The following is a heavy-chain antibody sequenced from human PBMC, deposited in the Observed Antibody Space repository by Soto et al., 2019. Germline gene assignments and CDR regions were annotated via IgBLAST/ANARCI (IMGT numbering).Heavy chain of an antibody. CDR1: GGSISGCGYY. Sequence: QVQLQESGPGLVKPSQTLSLTCTVSGGSISGCGYYWSWIRQHPGKGLECIGYIYYSGTTYYNPSLMGRVTISVDTSKNQFSLKLSSVTAADTAVYYCAREIGCGDHLYYFDYWGQGTLVTVSS. V-gene: IGHV4-31*03. CDR3: AREIGCGDHLYYFDY. CDR2: IYYSGTT. D-gene: IGHD2-21*01. J-gene: IGHJ4*02.